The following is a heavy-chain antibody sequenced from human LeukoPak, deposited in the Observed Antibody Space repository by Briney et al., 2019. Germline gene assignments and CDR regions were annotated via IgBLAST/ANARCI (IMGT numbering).Heavy chain of an antibody. CDR1: GGTFSSYT. CDR2: IIPILGIA. Sequence: SVKVSCKASGGTFSSYTISWVRQAPGQGLEWMGRIIPILGIANYAKKFQGRVTITADKSTSTAYMELSSLRSEDTAVYYCARDPHCSGGSCYRIWGQGTLVTVSS. V-gene: IGHV1-69*04. D-gene: IGHD2-15*01. CDR3: ARDPHCSGGSCYRI. J-gene: IGHJ4*02.